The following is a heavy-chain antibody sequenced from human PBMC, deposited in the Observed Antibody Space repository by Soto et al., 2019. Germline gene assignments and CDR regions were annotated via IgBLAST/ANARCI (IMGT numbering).Heavy chain of an antibody. J-gene: IGHJ4*02. CDR1: GFSLSTSGVG. CDR2: IYWDDDK. D-gene: IGHD2-15*01. Sequence: ESGPTLVNPTQTLTLTCTFSGFSLSTSGVGVGWIRQPPGEALEWLALIYWDDDKRYSPSLKSRVTITKDTSKNQVVLTMTDMDPVDTATYFCAHRRNIELGPLRLFDYWGQGTQVTVSS. V-gene: IGHV2-5*02. CDR3: AHRRNIELGPLRLFDY.